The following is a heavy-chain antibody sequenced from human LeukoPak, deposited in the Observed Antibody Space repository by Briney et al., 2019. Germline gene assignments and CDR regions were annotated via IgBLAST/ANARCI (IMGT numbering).Heavy chain of an antibody. V-gene: IGHV3-7*01. D-gene: IGHD3-10*01. CDR2: IKQDGGEK. J-gene: IGHJ3*02. CDR3: ARIRITMVRGAFDI. CDR1: GFTFSSYW. Sequence: GGSLRLSCAASGFTFSSYWMGWVRQAPGKGLEWVANIKQDGGEKYYVDSVKGRFTISRDNAKNSLYLQMNSLRAEDTAVYYCARIRITMVRGAFDIWGQGTMVTVSS.